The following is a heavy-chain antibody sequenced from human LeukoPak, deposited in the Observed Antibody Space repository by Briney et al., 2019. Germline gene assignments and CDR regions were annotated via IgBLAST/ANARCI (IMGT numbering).Heavy chain of an antibody. V-gene: IGHV4-39*07. J-gene: IGHJ4*02. CDR1: GGSISSSSYY. CDR2: IYYSGST. CDR3: ARQMGIEYSSSPPPLDY. D-gene: IGHD6-6*01. Sequence: SETLSLTCTVSGGSISSSSYYWGWIRQPPGKGLEWIGSIYYSGSTYYNPSLKSRVTISVDTSKNQFSLKLSSVTAADTAVYYCARQMGIEYSSSPPPLDYWGQGTLVTVSS.